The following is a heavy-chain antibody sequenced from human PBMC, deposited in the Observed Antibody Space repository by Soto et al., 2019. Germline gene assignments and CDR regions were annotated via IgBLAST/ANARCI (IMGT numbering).Heavy chain of an antibody. CDR2: MNPNSGNT. CDR3: ARVPYYDFWSGYSESDPYYYYGMDV. J-gene: IGHJ6*02. D-gene: IGHD3-3*01. CDR1: GYTFTSYD. Sequence: ASVKVSCKASGYTFTSYDINWVRQATGQGLEWMGWMNPNSGNTGYAQKFQGRVTMTRNTSISTAYMELSSLRSEDTAVYYCARVPYYDFWSGYSESDPYYYYGMDVWGQGTTVTAP. V-gene: IGHV1-8*01.